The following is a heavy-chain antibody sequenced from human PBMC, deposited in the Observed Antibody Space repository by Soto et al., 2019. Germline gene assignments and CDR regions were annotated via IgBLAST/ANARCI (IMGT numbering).Heavy chain of an antibody. CDR3: ATGMLIRGHHYYMDV. V-gene: IGHV6-1*01. Sequence: SQTPSLTCVISVDSVSGNRAAWNWIRQSPSRGLEWLGRTYYRAKWYIEYAPSVTGRMTINPDTSKNQFSLQLNSVTPEDTAVYYCATGMLIRGHHYYMDVWGQGTSVTVSS. J-gene: IGHJ6*03. CDR1: VDSVSGNRAA. CDR2: TYYRAKWYI. D-gene: IGHD3-10*01.